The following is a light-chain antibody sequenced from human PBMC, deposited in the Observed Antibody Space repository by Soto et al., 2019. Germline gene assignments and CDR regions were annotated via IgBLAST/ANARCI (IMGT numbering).Light chain of an antibody. J-gene: IGLJ1*01. CDR3: VSYATSTTLYV. CDR1: SGDIGSYNR. CDR2: EVT. V-gene: IGLV2-14*01. Sequence: QSALTQPASVSGSPGQSITISCTGTSGDIGSYNRVSWYQHHPGKAPKLMIYEVTSRPSGVSNRFSGSKSGNTASLTISGLQAEDEADYYCVSYATSTTLYVFGSGTKVTVL.